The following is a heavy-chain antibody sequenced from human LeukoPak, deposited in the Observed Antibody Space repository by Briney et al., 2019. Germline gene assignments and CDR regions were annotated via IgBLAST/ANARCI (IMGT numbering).Heavy chain of an antibody. V-gene: IGHV1-69*05. Sequence: GVSVKVSCKASGGTFSSYAISWVRQAPGQGLEWMGGIIPIFGTANYAQKFQGRVTITTDESTSTAYMELSSLRSEDTAVYYCASQYCSSTSCPPNPPWLDPRGQGTLVTVSS. D-gene: IGHD2-2*01. CDR1: GGTFSSYA. CDR2: IIPIFGTA. CDR3: ASQYCSSTSCPPNPPWLDP. J-gene: IGHJ5*02.